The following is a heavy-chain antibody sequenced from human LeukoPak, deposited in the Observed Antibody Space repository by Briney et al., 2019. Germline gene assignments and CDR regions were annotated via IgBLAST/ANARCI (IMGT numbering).Heavy chain of an antibody. Sequence: GGSLRLSCGVSGFPFSSYGVLWVRQATGKGLEWVAVLWYDGCNIYYADSEEGSFTISRDKSKNTLYLEMNSLRAEDTAVYYCARDLRKAAAYTEPDYWGQGTLVTDSS. CDR3: ARDLRKAAAYTEPDY. CDR2: LWYDGCNI. J-gene: IGHJ4*02. CDR1: GFPFSSYG. V-gene: IGHV3-33*01. D-gene: IGHD6-13*01.